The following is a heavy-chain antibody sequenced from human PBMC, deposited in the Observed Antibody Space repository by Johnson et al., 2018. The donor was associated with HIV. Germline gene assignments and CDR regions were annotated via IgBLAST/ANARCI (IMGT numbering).Heavy chain of an antibody. Sequence: QVQLVESGGGLVQPGGSLRLSCEASGFTFSSYAMHWVRQAPGKGLEWVAVISYDGSNKYYADSVKGRFTISRDNSKNTLYLQMNSLRAEDTAVHYCAKDWGVGAKRPDDAFDIRGQGTMVTVSS. CDR2: ISYDGSNK. V-gene: IGHV3-30*04. CDR3: AKDWGVGAKRPDDAFDI. J-gene: IGHJ3*02. D-gene: IGHD1-26*01. CDR1: GFTFSSYA.